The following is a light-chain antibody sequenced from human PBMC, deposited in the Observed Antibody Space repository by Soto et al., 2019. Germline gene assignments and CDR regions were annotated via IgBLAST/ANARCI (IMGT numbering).Light chain of an antibody. V-gene: IGLV2-14*01. CDR3: SSYTSSSALVM. J-gene: IGLJ3*02. Sequence: QSALTQPASVSESPGQSITISCTGTSSDIGGYNYVSWYQQHPGKAPKLIIYDVSNRPSGVSNRFSGSKSGNTASLTISGLQSEDEAHYYCSSYTSSSALVMFGGGTKVTVL. CDR1: SSDIGGYNY. CDR2: DVS.